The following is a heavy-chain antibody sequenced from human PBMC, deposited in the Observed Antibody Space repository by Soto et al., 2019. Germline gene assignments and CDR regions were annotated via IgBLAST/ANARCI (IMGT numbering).Heavy chain of an antibody. CDR1: GGSISSYY. CDR3: ARVRRGIAARRAFDI. Sequence: SETLSLTCTVSGGSISSYYWSWIRQPPGRGLEWIGYIYYSGSTNYNPSLKSRVTISVDTSKNQFSLKLSSVTAADTAVYYCARVRRGIAARRAFDIWGQGTMVTVSS. CDR2: IYYSGST. V-gene: IGHV4-59*01. D-gene: IGHD6-6*01. J-gene: IGHJ3*02.